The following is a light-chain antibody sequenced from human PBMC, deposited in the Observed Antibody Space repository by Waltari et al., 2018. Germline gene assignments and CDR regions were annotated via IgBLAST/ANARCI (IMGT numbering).Light chain of an antibody. Sequence: QSALTQPPSVSGSPGQPVTISCTGSSSDVGAYNRVSWYPQPPGSAPKLMIYEVTNRPSGVPHRFSGSKSGNTASLTISGLQAEDEADYYCSSFTSSTTYVFGTGTKVTVL. J-gene: IGLJ1*01. CDR3: SSFTSSTTYV. V-gene: IGLV2-18*02. CDR1: SSDVGAYNR. CDR2: EVT.